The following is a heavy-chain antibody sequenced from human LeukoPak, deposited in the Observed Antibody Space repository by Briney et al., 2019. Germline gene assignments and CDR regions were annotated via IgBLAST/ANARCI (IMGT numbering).Heavy chain of an antibody. CDR3: ARAATSYYYHGMDV. J-gene: IGHJ6*02. V-gene: IGHV4-34*01. CDR1: GGSFSGYY. Sequence: SETLSLTCAVYGGSFSGYYWSWIRQPPGKGLEWIGEINHSGSTNYNPSLKSRVTISVDTSKNQFSLKLSSVTAADTAVYYCARAATSYYYHGMDVWGQGTTVTVSS. D-gene: IGHD5-12*01. CDR2: INHSGST.